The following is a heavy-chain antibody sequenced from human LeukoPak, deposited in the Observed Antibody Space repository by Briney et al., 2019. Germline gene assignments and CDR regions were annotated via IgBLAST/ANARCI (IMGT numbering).Heavy chain of an antibody. CDR3: ASTDYQLLTY. D-gene: IGHD2-2*01. V-gene: IGHV4-59*10. J-gene: IGHJ4*02. CDR1: GGSFSGYY. CDR2: IYTSGST. Sequence: SETLSLTCAVYGGSFSGYYWSWIRQPPGKGLEWIGRIYTSGSTNYNPSLKSRVTMSVDTSKNQFSLKLSSVTAADTAVYYCASTDYQLLTYWGQGTLVTVSS.